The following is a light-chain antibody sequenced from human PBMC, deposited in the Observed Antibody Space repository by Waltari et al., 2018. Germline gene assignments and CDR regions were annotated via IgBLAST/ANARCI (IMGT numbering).Light chain of an antibody. CDR1: QSIGRY. Sequence: EIVLTQSPGTLSLSPGERATLSCRASQSIGRYLVWYQQKPGQAPRLLIYGASSRAAGSPDRFSGSGSGTDFSLTISRLEPEDFAVYYCQNHERLPAVFGQGTKVEI. CDR2: GAS. J-gene: IGKJ1*01. V-gene: IGKV3-20*01. CDR3: QNHERLPAV.